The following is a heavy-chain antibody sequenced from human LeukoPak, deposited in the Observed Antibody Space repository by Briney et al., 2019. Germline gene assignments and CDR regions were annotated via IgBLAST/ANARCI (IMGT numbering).Heavy chain of an antibody. J-gene: IGHJ5*02. CDR1: GGSFSGYY. V-gene: IGHV4-34*01. CDR3: ARDCTSGSYYHTLCDP. Sequence: SETLSLTCAVYGGSFSGYYWSWIRQPPGQGLEWIGEINHSGSTNYNPSLKSRVTISLDTSMNQFSLKLSSVTAADTAVYFCARDCTSGSYYHTLCDPWGQGALVTVSS. D-gene: IGHD3-10*01. CDR2: INHSGST.